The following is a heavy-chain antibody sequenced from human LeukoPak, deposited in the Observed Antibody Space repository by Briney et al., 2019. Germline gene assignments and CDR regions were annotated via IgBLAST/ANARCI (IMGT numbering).Heavy chain of an antibody. D-gene: IGHD6-13*01. Sequence: GGSLRLSCAASGFTFSSYAMSWVRQAPGKGLEWVSAISGSGGSTYYADSVKGRFTISRDNSKNALYLQMNSLRAEDTAVYYCAKYIAAAGYHYDFWGQGTLVTVSS. V-gene: IGHV3-23*01. CDR2: ISGSGGST. J-gene: IGHJ4*02. CDR1: GFTFSSYA. CDR3: AKYIAAAGYHYDF.